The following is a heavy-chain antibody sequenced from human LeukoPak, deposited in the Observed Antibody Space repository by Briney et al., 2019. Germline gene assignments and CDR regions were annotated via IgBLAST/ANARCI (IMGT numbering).Heavy chain of an antibody. CDR2: ISWNSGSI. CDR3: AKDLMNGGPIDY. Sequence: PGGSLRLSCAASGFTFDDYAMHWVRQAPGKGLEWVSGISWNSGSIGYADSVKGRFTISRDNAKNSLYLQMNSLRAEDTALYYCAKDLMNGGPIDYWGQGTLVTVSS. D-gene: IGHD4-23*01. V-gene: IGHV3-9*01. CDR1: GFTFDDYA. J-gene: IGHJ4*02.